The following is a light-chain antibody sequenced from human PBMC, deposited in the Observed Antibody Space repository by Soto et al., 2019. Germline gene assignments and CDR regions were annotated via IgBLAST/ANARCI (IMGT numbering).Light chain of an antibody. CDR2: DVS. Sequence: QSALTQPASVSGSPGQSITISCTGTSSDVGGYNYVSWYQQHPGKVPKLMIYDVSNRPSGVSNRFSGSKSGNTASLTISGLQAEDEAYYYCISYTSSSTLYVFGTGTKLTVL. CDR1: SSDVGGYNY. CDR3: ISYTSSSTLYV. J-gene: IGLJ1*01. V-gene: IGLV2-14*01.